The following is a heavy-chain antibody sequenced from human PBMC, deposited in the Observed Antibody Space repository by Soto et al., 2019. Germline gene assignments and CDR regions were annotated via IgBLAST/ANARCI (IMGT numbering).Heavy chain of an antibody. CDR3: AKDRGSSLYHWFDP. J-gene: IGHJ5*02. V-gene: IGHV6-1*01. Sequence: PSQTLSLTCAISGDSVSSDIVAWDWIRQSPSRGLEWLGRTYYRSRWYSDYAVSVKSRITINPDTPKNQFSLHLNSVTPDDTAVYYCAKDRGSSLYHWFDPWGQGTLVTVSS. D-gene: IGHD6-13*01. CDR1: GDSVSSDIVA. CDR2: TYYRSRWYS.